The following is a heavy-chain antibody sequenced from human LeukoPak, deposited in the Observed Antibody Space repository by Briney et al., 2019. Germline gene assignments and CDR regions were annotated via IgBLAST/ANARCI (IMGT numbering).Heavy chain of an antibody. Sequence: GGSLTLSCAVSGFTFSNYNMNWVRQAPGKALEWVSYISSRSSAINYADPVPGRFTISRDNVEHSLSLQMNSLSDEDTAVYLCASNHGSGWYVGEYWGQGILVTVSS. CDR2: ISSRSSAI. CDR3: ASNHGSGWYVGEY. D-gene: IGHD6-19*01. CDR1: GFTFSNYN. V-gene: IGHV3-48*02. J-gene: IGHJ4*02.